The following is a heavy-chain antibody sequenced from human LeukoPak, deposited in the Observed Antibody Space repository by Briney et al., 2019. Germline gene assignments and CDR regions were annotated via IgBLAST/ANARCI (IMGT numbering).Heavy chain of an antibody. CDR1: GGSFSGYY. D-gene: IGHD6-19*01. CDR3: ARRSNQWLVRTGYFDY. CDR2: INHSGST. Sequence: SETLSLTCAVYGGSFSGYYWSWIRQPPGKGLEWIGEINHSGSTNYNPSLKSRVTISVDTSKNQFSLKLSSVTAADTAVYYRARRSNQWLVRTGYFDYWGQGTLVTVSS. V-gene: IGHV4-34*01. J-gene: IGHJ4*02.